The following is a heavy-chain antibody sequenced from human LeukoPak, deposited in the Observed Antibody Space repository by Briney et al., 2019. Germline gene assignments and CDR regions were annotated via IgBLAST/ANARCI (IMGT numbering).Heavy chain of an antibody. CDR3: VQWGDYDVLTGYYVPDY. CDR2: ITGSGAVT. J-gene: IGHJ4*02. CDR1: GCTFSNYA. Sequence: GASLRLSCAASGCTFSNYAMSWVRQAPGKGLEWVSAITGSGAVTYYADSVKGRFTISRENSKNTLYLQLNSLRAEDTAVDYCVQWGDYDVLTGYYVPDYWGQGSLVTVS. D-gene: IGHD3-9*01. V-gene: IGHV3-23*01.